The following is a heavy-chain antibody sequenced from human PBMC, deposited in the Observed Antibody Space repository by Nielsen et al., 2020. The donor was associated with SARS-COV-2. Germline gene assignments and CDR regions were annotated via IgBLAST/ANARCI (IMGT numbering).Heavy chain of an antibody. CDR2: INHSGST. J-gene: IGHJ5*02. V-gene: IGHV4-34*01. CDR1: GGSFSGYY. CDR3: ARGKGQYQLPGRNWFDP. Sequence: GSLRLSCAVYGGSFSGYYWSWIRQPPGKGLEWIGEINHSGSTNYNPSLKSRVAISVDTSKNQFSLKLSSVTAADTAVYYCARGKGQYQLPGRNWFDPWGQGTLATVSS. D-gene: IGHD2-2*01.